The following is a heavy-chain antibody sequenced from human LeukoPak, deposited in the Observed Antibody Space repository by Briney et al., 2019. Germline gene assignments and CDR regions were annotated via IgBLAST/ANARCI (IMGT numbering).Heavy chain of an antibody. CDR3: ASKVTRTVDY. CDR1: GGSISSYY. D-gene: IGHD3/OR15-3a*01. CDR2: IYYSGST. J-gene: IGHJ4*01. Sequence: SSETLSLTCTVSGGSISSYYWNWIRQPPGKGLEWIGYIYYSGSTNYNPSLKSRVTISVDTSKNQFSLKLSSVTAADTAVYYCASKVTRTVDYWGQGTLVTVSS. V-gene: IGHV4-59*12.